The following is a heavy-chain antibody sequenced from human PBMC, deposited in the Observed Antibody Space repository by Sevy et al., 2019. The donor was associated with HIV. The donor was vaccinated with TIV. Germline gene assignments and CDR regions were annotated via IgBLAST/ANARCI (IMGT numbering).Heavy chain of an antibody. CDR3: ARDMYSSGWYYYYYYMDV. D-gene: IGHD6-19*01. CDR1: GFTFSSYG. Sequence: GGSLRLSCAASGFTFSSYGMHWVRQAPGKGLEWVAVIWYDGSNKYYADSVKGRFTISRDNSKNTLYLQMNSLRAEDTAAYYCARDMYSSGWYYYYYYMDVWGKGTTVTVSS. J-gene: IGHJ6*03. CDR2: IWYDGSNK. V-gene: IGHV3-33*01.